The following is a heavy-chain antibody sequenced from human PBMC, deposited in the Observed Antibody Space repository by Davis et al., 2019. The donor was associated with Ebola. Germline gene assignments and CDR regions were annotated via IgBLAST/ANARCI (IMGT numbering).Heavy chain of an antibody. CDR3: ARDKSTAMATSYFDY. CDR1: GGTFTSYY. J-gene: IGHJ4*02. Sequence: ASVKVSCKASGGTFTSYYMHWVRQAPGQGLEWMGIINPSGGSTSYAQKFQGRVTMTRDTSTSTVYMELSSLRSEDTAVYYCARDKSTAMATSYFDYWGQGTLVTVSS. CDR2: INPSGGST. D-gene: IGHD5-18*01. V-gene: IGHV1-46*01.